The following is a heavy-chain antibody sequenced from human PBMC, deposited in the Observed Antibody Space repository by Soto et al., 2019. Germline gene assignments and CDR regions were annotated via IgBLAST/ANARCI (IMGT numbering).Heavy chain of an antibody. J-gene: IGHJ4*02. CDR3: AGTLENCTNGVCYNLDY. CDR1: GGSISSYY. D-gene: IGHD2-8*01. V-gene: IGHV4-4*07. Sequence: PSETMSLTCTVSGGSISSYYWSWIRQPAGKGLEWIGRIYTSRRTNYNPSLKSRVTMSVETSKNQLSLKLSSVTAADTAVYYCAGTLENCTNGVCYNLDYWGQGTLVTVSS. CDR2: IYTSRRT.